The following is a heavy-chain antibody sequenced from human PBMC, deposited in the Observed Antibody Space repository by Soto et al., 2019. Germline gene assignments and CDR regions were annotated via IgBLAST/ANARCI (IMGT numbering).Heavy chain of an antibody. D-gene: IGHD5-12*01. CDR1: GFTFSSYA. V-gene: IGHV3-30-3*01. Sequence: GGSLRLSCAASGFTFSSYAMHWVRQAPGKGLEWVAVISYDGSNKYYADSVKGRFTISRDNSKNTLYLQMNSLRAEDTAVYYCARDPLLLEMATTYFDYWGQGTLVTVSS. CDR2: ISYDGSNK. CDR3: ARDPLLLEMATTYFDY. J-gene: IGHJ4*02.